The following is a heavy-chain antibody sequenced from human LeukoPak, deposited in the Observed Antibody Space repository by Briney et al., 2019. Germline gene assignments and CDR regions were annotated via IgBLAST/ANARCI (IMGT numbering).Heavy chain of an antibody. Sequence: PPETLSLTCTVSGGSISSSYYYWGWIRQPPGKGLEWIGYIYYSGSTNYNPSLKSRVTISVDTSKNQFSLKLSSVTAADTAVYYCARLNYYDSSGYYYPWIDYWGQGTLVTVSS. CDR3: ARLNYYDSSGYYYPWIDY. CDR2: IYYSGST. J-gene: IGHJ4*02. V-gene: IGHV4-61*05. CDR1: GGSISSSYYY. D-gene: IGHD3-22*01.